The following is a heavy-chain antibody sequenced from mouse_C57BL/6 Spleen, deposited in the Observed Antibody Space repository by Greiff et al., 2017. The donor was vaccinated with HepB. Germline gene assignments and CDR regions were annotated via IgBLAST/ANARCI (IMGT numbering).Heavy chain of an antibody. V-gene: IGHV2-9-1*01. CDR3: ARILDYEEGALAY. J-gene: IGHJ3*01. Sequence: VQLQQSGPGLVAPSQSLSITCTVSGFSLTSYAISWVRQPPGKGLEWLGVIWTGGGINYNSALKSRLSISKDNSKSQVFLKMNSLQTDDTARYYCARILDYEEGALAYWGQGTLVTVSA. CDR2: IWTGGGI. D-gene: IGHD2-4*01. CDR1: GFSLTSYA.